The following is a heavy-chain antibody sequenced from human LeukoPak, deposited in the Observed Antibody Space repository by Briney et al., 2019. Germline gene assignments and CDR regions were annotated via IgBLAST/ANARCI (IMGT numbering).Heavy chain of an antibody. Sequence: PSETLSLTCAVYGGSFSGYYWSWICQPPGKGLEWIGEINHSGSTNYNASLKSQVSISIDTSKNQFSLRLTSVTAADTAVYYCARQTGSGLFILPGGQGTLVTVSS. V-gene: IGHV4-34*01. D-gene: IGHD3/OR15-3a*01. CDR3: ARQTGSGLFILP. CDR1: GGSFSGYY. CDR2: INHSGST. J-gene: IGHJ4*02.